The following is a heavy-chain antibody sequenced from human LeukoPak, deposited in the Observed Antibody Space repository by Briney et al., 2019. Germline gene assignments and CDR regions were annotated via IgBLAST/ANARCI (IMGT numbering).Heavy chain of an antibody. V-gene: IGHV3-11*06. CDR3: ARQVGTYDY. D-gene: IGHD1-1*01. CDR2: ISTTSSFT. J-gene: IGHJ4*02. CDR1: GFTFGDYY. Sequence: GRSLRLSCAASGFTFGDYYMNWIRQAPGKGLEWVSYISTTSSFTKYADSVKGRFTISRDNANKSLYLQMNSLRAEDTAVYYCARQVGTYDYWGQGTLVTVSS.